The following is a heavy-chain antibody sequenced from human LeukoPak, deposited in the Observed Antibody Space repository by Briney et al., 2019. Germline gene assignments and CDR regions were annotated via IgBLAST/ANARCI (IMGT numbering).Heavy chain of an antibody. CDR1: GYTFTSNY. V-gene: IGHV1-46*01. CDR3: ARAHNLEWLLLGY. Sequence: GASVKVSCKAFGYTFTSNYMHWVRQAPGQGPEWMGVISPSGGSTTYAQKFQGRVTLTRDMSTSTDYLELSSLRSEDTAVYYCARAHNLEWLLLGYWGQGTLVTVSS. CDR2: ISPSGGST. D-gene: IGHD3-3*01. J-gene: IGHJ4*02.